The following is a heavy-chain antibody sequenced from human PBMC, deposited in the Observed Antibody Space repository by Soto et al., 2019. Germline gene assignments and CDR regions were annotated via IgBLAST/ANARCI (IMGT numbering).Heavy chain of an antibody. D-gene: IGHD2-8*02. Sequence: QVQLQESGPGLVKPSQTLSLTCTVSGGSISSGGYYWSWIRQHPGKGLEWIGYTYHSGTTYYNPSLRDQLTTAVFTSKNQSSLKLTSVTAASTAVYYCARVRGNPMLVWFDPWGQGTLVTVSS. CDR2: TYHSGTT. V-gene: IGHV4-31*01. J-gene: IGHJ5*02. CDR3: ARVRGNPMLVWFDP. CDR1: GGSISSGGYY.